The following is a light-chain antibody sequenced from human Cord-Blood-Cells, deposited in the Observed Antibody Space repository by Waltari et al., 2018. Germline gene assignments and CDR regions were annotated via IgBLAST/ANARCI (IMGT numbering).Light chain of an antibody. CDR3: SSYTSSSTLNVV. Sequence: QSALTQPASVSGSPGQSITISCPGTSTDVGGYNYVSWYQQHPEKAPKLMIYEVSNRPSGVSNRFSGSKSGNTASLTISGLQAEDEADYYCSSYTSSSTLNVVFGGGTKLTVL. CDR2: EVS. CDR1: STDVGGYNY. J-gene: IGLJ2*01. V-gene: IGLV2-14*01.